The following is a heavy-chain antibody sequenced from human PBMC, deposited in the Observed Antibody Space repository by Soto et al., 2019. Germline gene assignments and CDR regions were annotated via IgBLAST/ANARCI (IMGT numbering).Heavy chain of an antibody. CDR2: IYPGDSDT. J-gene: IGHJ6*02. D-gene: IGHD6-13*01. V-gene: IGHV5-51*01. CDR3: ARTAAAGPVGNYYGMDV. Sequence: PGESLKISCKGSGYSFTSYWIGWVRQMPGKGLEWMGIIYPGDSDTRYSPSFQGQVTISADKSISTAYLQWSSLKASDTAMYYCARTAAAGPVGNYYGMDVWGQGTTVTVSS. CDR1: GYSFTSYW.